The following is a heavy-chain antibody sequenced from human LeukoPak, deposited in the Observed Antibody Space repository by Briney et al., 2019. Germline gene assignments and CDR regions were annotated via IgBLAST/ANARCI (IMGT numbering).Heavy chain of an antibody. CDR3: AREEVTMYYFDS. D-gene: IGHD2-21*02. CDR1: GFTFSSYW. V-gene: IGHV3-74*01. J-gene: IGHJ4*02. CDR2: INSDGSSI. Sequence: GGSLRLSCAASGFTFSSYWMHWVRQAPGKGLVWVSRINSDGSSISYADSVKGRFTISRDSAKNTLYLQMNSLRAEDTAVYYCAREEVTMYYFDSWGQGTLVTVSS.